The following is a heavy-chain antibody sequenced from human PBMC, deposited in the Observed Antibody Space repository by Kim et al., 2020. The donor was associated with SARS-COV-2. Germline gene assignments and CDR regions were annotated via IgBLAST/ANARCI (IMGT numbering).Heavy chain of an antibody. CDR2: INHSGST. CDR3: ARGTLQSKYYYGSGSSTSTWFDP. Sequence: SETLSLTCAVYGGSFSGYYWSWIRQPPGKGLEWIGEINHSGSTNYNPSLKSRVTISVDTSKNQFSLKLSSVTAADTAVYYCARGTLQSKYYYGSGSSTSTWFDPWGQGTLVTVSS. D-gene: IGHD3-10*01. J-gene: IGHJ5*02. V-gene: IGHV4-34*01. CDR1: GGSFSGYY.